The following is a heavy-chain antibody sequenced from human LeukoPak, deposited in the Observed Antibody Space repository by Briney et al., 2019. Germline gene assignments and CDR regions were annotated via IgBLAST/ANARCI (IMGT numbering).Heavy chain of an antibody. J-gene: IGHJ4*02. V-gene: IGHV3-23*01. CDR1: GFTFSSYG. Sequence: GGTLRLSCAASGFTFSSYGMSWVRQAPGKGLEWVSAISGSGGSTYYADSVKGRFTISRDNSKNTLYLQMNSLRAEDTAVYYCAKTYYYDSSGYYRGPFDYWGQGTLVTVSS. D-gene: IGHD3-22*01. CDR2: ISGSGGST. CDR3: AKTYYYDSSGYYRGPFDY.